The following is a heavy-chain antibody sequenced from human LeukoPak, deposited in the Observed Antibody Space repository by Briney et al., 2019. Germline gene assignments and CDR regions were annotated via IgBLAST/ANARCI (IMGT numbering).Heavy chain of an antibody. J-gene: IGHJ5*02. CDR3: AKGSVAGRQRAPPKEWFDP. V-gene: IGHV3-21*01. CDR2: ISGSSSYI. D-gene: IGHD6-6*01. CDR1: GFTFSSYR. Sequence: PGGSLRLSCAASGFTFSSYRMNWVRQAPGKGLEWVSSISGSSSYIYYADSVKGRFTISRDNAKNSLYLQMNSLRAEDTAVYYCAKGSVAGRQRAPPKEWFDPWGQGTLVTVSS.